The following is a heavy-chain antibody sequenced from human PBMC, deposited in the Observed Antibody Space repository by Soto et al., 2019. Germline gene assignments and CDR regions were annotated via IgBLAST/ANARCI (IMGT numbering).Heavy chain of an antibody. J-gene: IGHJ6*02. D-gene: IGHD5-12*01. Sequence: GGSLRLSCAASGFTFSSYWMHLVRQAPGEGLVCVSRINSAGSTPPYAASGRGRFTTPRDNAKNTLFLQMNSLRGEDTAVYYCARHVAVATISWGTYGMDVWGQGTTVTVSS. V-gene: IGHV3-74*01. CDR1: GFTFSSYW. CDR2: INSAGSTP. CDR3: ARHVAVATISWGTYGMDV.